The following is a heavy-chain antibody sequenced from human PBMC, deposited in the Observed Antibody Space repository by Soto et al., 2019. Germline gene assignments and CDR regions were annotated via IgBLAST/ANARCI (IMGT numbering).Heavy chain of an antibody. J-gene: IGHJ6*02. D-gene: IGHD6-13*01. V-gene: IGHV1-69*06. CDR2: IIPIFGTA. CDR1: GGTFSSYA. CDR3: ARNVAAAGTSYYYYGMDV. Sequence: SVKVSCKASGGTFSSYAISWVRQAPGQGLEWMGGIIPIFGTANYAQKFQGRVTITADKSTSTAYMELRSLRSDDTAVYYCARNVAAAGTSYYYYGMDVWGQGTTVTVSS.